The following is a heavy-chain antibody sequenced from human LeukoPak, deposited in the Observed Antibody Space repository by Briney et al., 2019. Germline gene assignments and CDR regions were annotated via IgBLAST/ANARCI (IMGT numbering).Heavy chain of an antibody. CDR3: ARDRFRGTAMVRRGY. CDR1: GFTFSSYS. D-gene: IGHD5-18*01. V-gene: IGHV3-21*01. Sequence: GGSLRLSCAASGFTFSSYSMNWVRQAPGKGLEWVSSISSSSSYIYYADSVKGRFTISRDNAKNSLYLQMNSLRAEDTAVYYCARDRFRGTAMVRRGYWGQGTLVTVSS. CDR2: ISSSSSYI. J-gene: IGHJ4*02.